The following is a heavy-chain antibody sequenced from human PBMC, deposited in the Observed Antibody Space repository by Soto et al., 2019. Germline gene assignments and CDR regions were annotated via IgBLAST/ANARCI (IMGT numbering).Heavy chain of an antibody. Sequence: EVQLLESGGGLVQPGGSLRLSCAASGFTFSSYVMSWVRQAPGKGLAWVSGISVSGAGTYYADSVKGRFTISRDNSKNTLYLQMNSLRAEDTAVYYCAKGDTRFLEWLDDAFDIWGQGTMVTVSS. D-gene: IGHD3-3*01. CDR1: GFTFSSYV. J-gene: IGHJ3*02. V-gene: IGHV3-23*01. CDR2: ISVSGAGT. CDR3: AKGDTRFLEWLDDAFDI.